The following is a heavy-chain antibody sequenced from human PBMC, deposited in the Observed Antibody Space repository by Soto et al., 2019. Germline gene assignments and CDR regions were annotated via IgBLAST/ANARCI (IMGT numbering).Heavy chain of an antibody. CDR1: GGSISSINDY. Sequence: SETLSLSCTVSGGSISSINDYWGWIRQPPGKGLEWIGSIYYSGSSYYNPSLKSRVTISVDTSKNQFSLKLNSVTAADTAVYYCARRYRGALDYWGQGTLVTVSS. D-gene: IGHD2-15*01. CDR3: ARRYRGALDY. V-gene: IGHV4-39*01. CDR2: IYYSGSS. J-gene: IGHJ4*02.